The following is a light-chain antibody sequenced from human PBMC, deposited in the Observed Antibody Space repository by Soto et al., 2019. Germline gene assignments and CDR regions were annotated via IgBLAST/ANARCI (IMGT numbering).Light chain of an antibody. J-gene: IGKJ4*01. V-gene: IGKV3-15*01. Sequence: VMTQSPATLSVSPGERATLSCRASQSVDGNLAWYQHKPGQGPRLLNYHTSTRATGIPVRFSGSGSGTEFTLTISTLQSEDFPVYNSQHYPISPPDLIFGGETKVEIK. CDR2: HTS. CDR3: QHYPISPPDLI. CDR1: QSVDGN.